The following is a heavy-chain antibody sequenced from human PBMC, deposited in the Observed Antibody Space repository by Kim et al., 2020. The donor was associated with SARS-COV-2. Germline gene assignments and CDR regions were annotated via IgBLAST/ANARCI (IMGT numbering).Heavy chain of an antibody. CDR1: GVSMTSSNW. CDR2: ISPSGST. Sequence: SETLSLTCTVSGVSMTSSNWWSWVRQTPGKGLEWIGEISPSGSTDYNPSLKSRVTISVDKSKNQFSLNLNSMTAADTAVYYCARAVSSAWTLRDWFDPWGQGTLVTVSS. D-gene: IGHD6-25*01. V-gene: IGHV4-4*02. J-gene: IGHJ5*02. CDR3: ARAVSSAWTLRDWFDP.